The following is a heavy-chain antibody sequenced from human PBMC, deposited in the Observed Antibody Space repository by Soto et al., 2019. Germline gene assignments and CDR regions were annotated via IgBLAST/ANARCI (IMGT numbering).Heavy chain of an antibody. CDR3: AKAPALGGGPFDI. CDR1: GFTCSSYD. Sequence: EVQMLESGGGLVQPGGSLRLSCAASGFTCSSYDMSWVRQAPGKGLEWVSTILVGGSTHYPDSVKGRFTISRDNSKNTGFLKLNSLPAGTRAGYYCAKAPALGGGPFDIWGQGQWSPSPQ. V-gene: IGHV3-23*01. CDR2: ILVGGST. J-gene: IGHJ3*02. D-gene: IGHD3-16*01.